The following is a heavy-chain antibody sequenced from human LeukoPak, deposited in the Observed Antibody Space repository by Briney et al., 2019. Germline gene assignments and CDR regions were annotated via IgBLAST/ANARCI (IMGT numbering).Heavy chain of an antibody. CDR2: IYTSGST. V-gene: IGHV4-4*09. CDR1: GGSISSYY. CDR3: AGRGDFDYYYYMDV. J-gene: IGHJ6*03. D-gene: IGHD3-10*01. Sequence: SETLSLTCTVSGGSISSYYWSWIRQPPGKGLEWIGYIYTSGSTNYNPSLKSRVTISVDTSKDQFSLKLSSVTAADTAVYYCAGRGDFDYYYYMDVWGKGTTVTVSS.